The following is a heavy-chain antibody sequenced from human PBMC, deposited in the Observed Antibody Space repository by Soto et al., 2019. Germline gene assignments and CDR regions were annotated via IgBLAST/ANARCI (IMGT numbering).Heavy chain of an antibody. CDR3: AVDAVGQGGYYSGRNYFAP. CDR2: ISGSDGTT. J-gene: IGHJ5*02. V-gene: IGHV3-23*01. D-gene: IGHD2-21*01. Sequence: PGGSLRLSCAASGFPFSSYGMNWVRQAPGKGLEWVSAISGSDGTTHYADSVRGRFTISRDNSNNTVFLQMNSLRVEDTGLYYCAVDAVGQGGYYSGRNYFAPWDQGALVTVSS. CDR1: GFPFSSYG.